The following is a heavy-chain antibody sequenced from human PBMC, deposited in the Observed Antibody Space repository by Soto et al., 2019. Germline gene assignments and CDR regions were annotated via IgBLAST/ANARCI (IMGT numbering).Heavy chain of an antibody. CDR3: AREDGDYVAFDI. CDR2: ISSSSSYI. J-gene: IGHJ3*02. CDR1: GFTFSSYS. Sequence: EVQLVESGGGLVKPGGSLRLSCAASGFTFSSYSMNWVRQAPGKGLEWVSSISSSSSYIYYADSVKGRFTISRDNAKNSLYLQMNSLRAEDTAVYYCAREDGDYVAFDIWGQGTMVTVSS. D-gene: IGHD4-17*01. V-gene: IGHV3-21*01.